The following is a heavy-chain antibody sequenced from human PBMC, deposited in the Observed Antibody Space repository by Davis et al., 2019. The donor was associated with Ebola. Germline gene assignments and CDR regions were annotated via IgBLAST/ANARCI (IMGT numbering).Heavy chain of an antibody. Sequence: GESLKISCAASGFTFSSYDMHWVRQATGKGLEWVSAIGTAGDTYYPGSVKGRFTISRENAKNSLYLQMNSLRAGDTAVYYCARVWYYYGMDAWGKGTTVTVSS. J-gene: IGHJ6*04. CDR1: GFTFSSYD. CDR2: IGTAGDT. CDR3: ARVWYYYGMDA. V-gene: IGHV3-13*01.